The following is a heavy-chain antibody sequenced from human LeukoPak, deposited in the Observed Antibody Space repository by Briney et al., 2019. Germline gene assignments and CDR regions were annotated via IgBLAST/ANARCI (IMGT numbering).Heavy chain of an antibody. CDR3: ARDGVSGYTTSWYDY. D-gene: IGHD6-13*01. CDR2: IKQDGSER. Sequence: GGSLRLSCAASGFTFSNYWMSWVRQAPGRGREWVANIKQDGSERYYVDSVKGRFTVSRDNAKNSLYLQMNSLRAEDTAVYSCARDGVSGYTTSWYDYWGQGTLVTVSS. V-gene: IGHV3-7*01. CDR1: GFTFSNYW. J-gene: IGHJ4*02.